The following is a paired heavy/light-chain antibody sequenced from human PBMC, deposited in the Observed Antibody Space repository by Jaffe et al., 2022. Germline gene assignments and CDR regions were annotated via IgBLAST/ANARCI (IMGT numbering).Light chain of an antibody. Sequence: DIQMTQSPSTLSASVGDRVTIICRASQSIGSWLAWYQQKPGKAPKVLIYKASSLESGVPSRFSGSGSGTEFTLTISSLQPDDFATYYCQQYNSYSGTFGQGTKVEIK. CDR2: KAS. V-gene: IGKV1-5*03. CDR1: QSIGSW. CDR3: QQYNSYSGT. J-gene: IGKJ1*01.
Heavy chain of an antibody. D-gene: IGHD2-15*01. CDR2: ISATHTYI. J-gene: IGHJ1*01. CDR3: ATALLGYCRGGNCYPAEYFQH. CDR1: GFMFDSYT. V-gene: IGHV3-21*01. Sequence: EVQLVESGGGLVKPGGSLRLTCAASGFMFDSYTMNWVRQVPGKGLEWVSSISATHTYIYYADSVKGRFTISRDNAKKSLYLQMNSLRAEDTAVYYCATALLGYCRGGNCYPAEYFQHWGQGTLVTVSS.